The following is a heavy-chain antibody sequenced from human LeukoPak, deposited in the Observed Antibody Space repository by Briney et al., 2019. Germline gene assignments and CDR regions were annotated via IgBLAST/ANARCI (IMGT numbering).Heavy chain of an antibody. J-gene: IGHJ4*02. V-gene: IGHV1-3*01. CDR2: INAGNGNT. D-gene: IGHD2-2*01. CDR1: GYTFTSYA. Sequence: ASVKVSCKASGYTFTSYAMHWVRQAPGQRLEWMGWINAGNGNTKYSQKLQGRVTITRDTSASTAYMELSSLRSEDTAVYYCARSNPGDIVVVPAATELDYWGQGTLVTVSS. CDR3: ARSNPGDIVVVPAATELDY.